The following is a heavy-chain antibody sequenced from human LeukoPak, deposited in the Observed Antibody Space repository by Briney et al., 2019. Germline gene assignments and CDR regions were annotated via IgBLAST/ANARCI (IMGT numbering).Heavy chain of an antibody. Sequence: GGSLRLSCAASGFTVSSNYMSWVRQAPGKGLEWVSVIYSGGSTYCADSVKGRFTISRDNSKNTLYLQMNSLRAEDTAVYYCAREQRGVGYYFDYWGQGTLVTVSS. V-gene: IGHV3-53*01. CDR3: AREQRGVGYYFDY. CDR1: GFTVSSNY. D-gene: IGHD1-1*01. J-gene: IGHJ4*02. CDR2: IYSGGST.